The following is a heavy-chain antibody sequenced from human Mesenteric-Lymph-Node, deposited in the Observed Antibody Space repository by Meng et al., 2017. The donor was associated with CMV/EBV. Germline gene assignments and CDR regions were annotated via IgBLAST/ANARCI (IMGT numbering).Heavy chain of an antibody. CDR3: ARNSYGAGSYSISWFDP. CDR2: INYSGST. CDR1: GSISDYY. Sequence: GSISDYYWSWIRQAPGKGLEWIGEINYSGSTNYNPSLKSRVTISADTSKNQFSLKLSSVTAADTSVYYCARNSYGAGSYSISWFDPWGQGTLVTVSS. J-gene: IGHJ5*02. V-gene: IGHV4-34*01. D-gene: IGHD3-10*01.